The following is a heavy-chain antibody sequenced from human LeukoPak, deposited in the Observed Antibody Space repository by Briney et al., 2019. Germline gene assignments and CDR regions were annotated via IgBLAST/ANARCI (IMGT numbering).Heavy chain of an antibody. J-gene: IGHJ4*02. D-gene: IGHD4-17*01. V-gene: IGHV3-23*01. CDR2: FSGSGTST. CDR3: AKASTMTTSFVFDS. CDR1: GFTFSNYA. Sequence: AGGSLRLSCAASGFTFSNYAMSWVRKTPGEGLQWVSAFSGSGTSTYYADSVKGRFTISRDDSKNTLYLYMNSLRADDTAIYYCAKASTMTTSFVFDSWGQGTLVTVSS.